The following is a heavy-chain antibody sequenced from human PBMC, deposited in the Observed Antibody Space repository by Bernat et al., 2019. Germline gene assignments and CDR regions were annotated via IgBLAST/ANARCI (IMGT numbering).Heavy chain of an antibody. Sequence: QVQLVESGGGVVQPGGSLRLSCAASGFTFSSYGMHWVRQAPGKGLEWVAFIRYDGSNKYYADSVKGRFTISRDKSKNTLYLQMNSLRAEDTAVYYCARDRVSGWPSDVGEFDYWGQGTLVTVSS. CDR3: ARDRVSGWPSDVGEFDY. J-gene: IGHJ4*02. CDR2: IRYDGSNK. CDR1: GFTFSSYG. V-gene: IGHV3-30*02. D-gene: IGHD6-19*01.